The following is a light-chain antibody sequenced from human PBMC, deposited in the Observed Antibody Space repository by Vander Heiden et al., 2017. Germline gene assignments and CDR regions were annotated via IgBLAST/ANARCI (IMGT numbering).Light chain of an antibody. CDR1: QSVLHSSNNKNY. CDR3: QQYYTTPHT. J-gene: IGKJ2*01. V-gene: IGKV4-1*01. CDR2: WAS. Sequence: DIVMTQSPDSLAVSLGDRATINCKSSQSVLHSSNNKNYLAWYQQKPGQPPKLIIYWASTRESGVPDRFSGSGSGTDFTLAISSLQAEDVAVYYCQQYYTTPHTFGQGTKLEIK.